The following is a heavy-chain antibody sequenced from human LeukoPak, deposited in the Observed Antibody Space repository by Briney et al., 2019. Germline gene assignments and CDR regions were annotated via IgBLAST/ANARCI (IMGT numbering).Heavy chain of an antibody. J-gene: IGHJ3*02. V-gene: IGHV4-34*01. CDR3: ARETPCSGGSCYSPNAFDI. D-gene: IGHD2-15*01. CDR2: INHSGST. CDR1: GGSFSGYY. Sequence: SGTLSLTCAVYGGSFSGYYWSWIRQPPGKGLEWIGEINHSGSTNYNPSLKSRVTISVDTSKNQFSLKLSSVTAADTAVYYCARETPCSGGSCYSPNAFDIWGQGTMVTVSS.